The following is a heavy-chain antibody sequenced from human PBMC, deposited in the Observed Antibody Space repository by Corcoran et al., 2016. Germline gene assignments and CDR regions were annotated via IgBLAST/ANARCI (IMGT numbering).Heavy chain of an antibody. CDR1: GGSFSGYY. D-gene: IGHD6-13*01. V-gene: IGHV4-34*01. CDR2: INHSGST. CDR3: ARGRTTKQQLVRRCFDP. Sequence: QVQLQQWGAGLLKPSETLSLTCAVYGGSFSGYYWSWIRQPPGKGLEWIGEINHSGSTNYNPSLKSRVTISVDTSKNQFSLKLSSVTAADTAVYYCARGRTTKQQLVRRCFDPWGQGTLVTVSS. J-gene: IGHJ5*02.